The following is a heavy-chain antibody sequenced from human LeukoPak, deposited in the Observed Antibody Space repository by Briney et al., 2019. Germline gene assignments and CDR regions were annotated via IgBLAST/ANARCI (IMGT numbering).Heavy chain of an antibody. Sequence: GESLKISCKGSGYSFTTYWIGWVRHMPGKGLEWMGIIYPGDSDTRYSPSFQGQVTISADKSISTAYLQWSSLKASDTAMYYCARRASSSWFDYWGQGTLVTVSS. V-gene: IGHV5-51*01. CDR2: IYPGDSDT. D-gene: IGHD6-13*01. CDR3: ARRASSSWFDY. J-gene: IGHJ4*02. CDR1: GYSFTTYW.